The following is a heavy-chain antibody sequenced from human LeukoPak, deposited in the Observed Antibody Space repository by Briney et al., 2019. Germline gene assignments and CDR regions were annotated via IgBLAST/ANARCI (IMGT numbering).Heavy chain of an antibody. CDR2: INSESDDI. J-gene: IGHJ4*02. D-gene: IGHD2-2*01. Sequence: GGSLRLPRAASGFTFSLYAMNWVRQPPGKGLEWVSYINSESDDIHHADSVKGRFTNSRDTAKNPLYLQMNSLRAEDTAVYYCGSDKYPPQVFDYWGKGSLVTVSS. CDR3: GSDKYPPQVFDY. CDR1: GFTFSLYA. V-gene: IGHV3-21*05.